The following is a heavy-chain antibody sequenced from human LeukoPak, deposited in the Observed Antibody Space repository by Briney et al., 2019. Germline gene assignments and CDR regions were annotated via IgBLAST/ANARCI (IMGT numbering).Heavy chain of an antibody. J-gene: IGHJ5*02. CDR3: ARDSLCDR. CDR1: LVTYISYS. D-gene: IGHD2-21*01. V-gene: IGHV3-48*02. CDR2: ISSGSSTT. Sequence: PGGSLRLSCASSLVTYISYSLKWVRQAPGKGLEWVSYISSGSSTTYYADSVKGRFTISRDNAKNPLFMRMSSQREEDTPVYYCARDSLCDRWGQGTLVTVSS.